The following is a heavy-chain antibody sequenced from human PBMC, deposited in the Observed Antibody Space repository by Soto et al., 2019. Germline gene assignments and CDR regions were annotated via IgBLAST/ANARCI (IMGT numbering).Heavy chain of an antibody. CDR2: IYHSGST. CDR3: ARVVYSSGWSFDY. D-gene: IGHD6-19*01. Sequence: SETLSLTCAVSGGSISSSNWWSWVRQPPGKGLEWIGEIYHSGSTNYNPSLKSRVTISVDKSKNQFSLKLSSVTAADTAVYYCARVVYSSGWSFDYWGQGTLVTVSS. J-gene: IGHJ4*02. CDR1: GGSISSSNW. V-gene: IGHV4-4*02.